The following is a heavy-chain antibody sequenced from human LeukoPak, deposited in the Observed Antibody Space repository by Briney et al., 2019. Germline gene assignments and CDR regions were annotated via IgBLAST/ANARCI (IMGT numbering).Heavy chain of an antibody. CDR2: TYYRSKSYT. J-gene: IGHJ4*02. V-gene: IGHV6-1*01. Sequence: SQTLSLTCAISGVTVSSTGVTWDWITQSPSRGLEWLGSTYYRSKSYTDSGISRIGRITNNADTSTNPRSMRLISVTPADTAIYCCTRAQWRAFDSWGQGTLVTVSS. CDR1: GVTVSSTGVT. D-gene: IGHD2-8*01. CDR3: TRAQWRAFDS.